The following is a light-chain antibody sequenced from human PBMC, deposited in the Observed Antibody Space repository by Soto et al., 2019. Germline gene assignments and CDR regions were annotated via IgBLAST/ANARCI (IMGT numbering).Light chain of an antibody. V-gene: IGKV1-39*01. CDR1: QSINSY. CDR2: AAS. J-gene: IGKJ1*01. Sequence: DIQMTQSPSSLSASVGDRVTITCRASQSINSYLNWYQQKPGKAPKLLIYAASSLQSGVPSRFSGSGSGTDFTLTISSLQPEDFATYYCQQSYSTPVTFGQGTQGGYQ. CDR3: QQSYSTPVT.